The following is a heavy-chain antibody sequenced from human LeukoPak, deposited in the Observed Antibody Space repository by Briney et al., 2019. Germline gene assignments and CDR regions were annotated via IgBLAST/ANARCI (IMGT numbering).Heavy chain of an antibody. Sequence: GGSLRLSCAGSGITFSSYRMNWVRQAPGKGLEWVSAISGSGGSTYYADSVKGRFTISRDNSKNTLYLQMNSLRAEDTAVYYCAKSEVGLALDAFDIWGQGTMVTVSS. D-gene: IGHD6-19*01. CDR3: AKSEVGLALDAFDI. V-gene: IGHV3-23*01. J-gene: IGHJ3*02. CDR2: ISGSGGST. CDR1: GITFSSYR.